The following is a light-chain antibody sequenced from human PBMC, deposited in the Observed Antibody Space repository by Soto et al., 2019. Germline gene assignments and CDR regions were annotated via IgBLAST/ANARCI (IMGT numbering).Light chain of an antibody. V-gene: IGLV1-40*01. J-gene: IGLJ2*01. CDR3: QSYDRSLSGSV. CDR2: GNS. Sequence: QSVLTQPPSVSGAPGQRVTISCTGSSSNIGAVYDVHWYQQLPGTAPKLLIYGNSNRPSGVPDRFSGSKSGTSASLAITGLQAEDEADYYCQSYDRSLSGSVFGGGTKVTVL. CDR1: SSNIGAVYD.